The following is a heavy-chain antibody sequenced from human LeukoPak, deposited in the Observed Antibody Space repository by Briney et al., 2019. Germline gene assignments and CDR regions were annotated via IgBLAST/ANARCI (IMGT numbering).Heavy chain of an antibody. CDR3: VRGGGSYFI. D-gene: IGHD1-26*01. V-gene: IGHV4-34*01. Sequence: SETLSLTCAVYGGSFSGYYWSWIRQPPGKGLEWIGEINHSGSTNYNPSLKSRVTISVDTSKNQFSLKLTSVTAADTAVYYCVRGGGSYFIWGQGATVTVSS. CDR1: GGSFSGYY. CDR2: INHSGST. J-gene: IGHJ3*02.